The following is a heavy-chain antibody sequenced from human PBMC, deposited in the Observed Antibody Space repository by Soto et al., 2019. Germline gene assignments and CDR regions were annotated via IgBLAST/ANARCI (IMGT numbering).Heavy chain of an antibody. D-gene: IGHD5-18*01. CDR1: GYTFTSYG. J-gene: IGHJ6*02. CDR3: ATYSYGYKGYYYGMDV. V-gene: IGHV1-8*01. CDR2: MNPNSGNT. Sequence: ASVKVSCKASGYTFTSYGINWVRQATGQGLEWMGWMNPNSGNTGYAQKFQGRVTMTRNTSISTAYMELSSLRSEDTAVYYCATYSYGYKGYYYGMDVWGQGTTVTVSS.